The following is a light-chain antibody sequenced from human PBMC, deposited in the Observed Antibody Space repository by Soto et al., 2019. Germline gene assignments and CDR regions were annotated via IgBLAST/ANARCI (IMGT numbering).Light chain of an antibody. CDR2: AAS. V-gene: IGKV1-9*01. J-gene: IGKJ1*01. Sequence: DIKLTQSPSFLSASVGDRVTITFRASQGISSYLAWYQQKPGKAPKLLIYAASTLQSGVPSRFSGSGSGTEFTLTISSLQPEDFATYYCQQLNSYPRTFGQGTKVDIK. CDR1: QGISSY. CDR3: QQLNSYPRT.